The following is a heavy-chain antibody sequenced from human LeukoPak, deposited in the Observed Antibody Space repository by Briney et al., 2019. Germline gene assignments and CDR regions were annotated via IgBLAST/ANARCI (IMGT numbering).Heavy chain of an antibody. V-gene: IGHV3-23*01. CDR3: TTVEVRYSYGYYYYYYMDV. CDR2: ISGSGGST. Sequence: GGSLRLSCAASGFTFSSYAMSWVRQAPGKGLEWVSAISGSGGSTYYADSVKGRFTISRDNSKNTLYLQMNSLKTEDTAVYYCTTVEVRYSYGYYYYYYMDVWGKGTTVTVSS. CDR1: GFTFSSYA. J-gene: IGHJ6*03. D-gene: IGHD5-18*01.